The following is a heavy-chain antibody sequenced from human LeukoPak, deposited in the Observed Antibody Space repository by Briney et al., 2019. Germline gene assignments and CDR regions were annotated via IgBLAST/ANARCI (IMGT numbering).Heavy chain of an antibody. V-gene: IGHV5-51*01. CDR1: GYCFTSYL. CDR2: IHPGDSDT. Sequence: GESLEISCKGSGYCFTSYLIGCVRQMPGKGLEWMGIIHPGDSDTRYSPSFQGQVTISADKSISPAYLQWSSLKATDTAMYYCAKHAVAGTGYYFDYWGQGTLVTVSS. D-gene: IGHD6-19*01. J-gene: IGHJ4*02. CDR3: AKHAVAGTGYYFDY.